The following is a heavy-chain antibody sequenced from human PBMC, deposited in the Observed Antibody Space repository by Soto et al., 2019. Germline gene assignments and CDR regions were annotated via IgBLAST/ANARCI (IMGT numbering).Heavy chain of an antibody. CDR3: ARVVVPAAISWFDP. D-gene: IGHD2-2*01. CDR1: GGSFSSYA. Sequence: QVQLVQSGAEVKKPGASVKVSCKASGGSFSSYAISWVRQAPGQGLEWMGGIIPIFGTANYAQKFQGRVTITADKSTSTAYMELSSLRSEDTAVYYCARVVVPAAISWFDPWGQGTLVTVSS. V-gene: IGHV1-69*06. CDR2: IIPIFGTA. J-gene: IGHJ5*02.